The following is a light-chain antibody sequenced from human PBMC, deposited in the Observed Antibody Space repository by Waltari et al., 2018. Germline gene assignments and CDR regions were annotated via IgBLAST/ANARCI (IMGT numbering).Light chain of an antibody. CDR1: QSVSSY. J-gene: IGKJ2*01. Sequence: EIVMTQPKATLCWSLGERDTFSCRASQSVSSYLGWYQQKHGQAPMLLIYDASNRATGIPARFSGSGSGTDFTLTISSLEPEDFAVYYCQQRSNWPGTFGQGTKLEI. CDR2: DAS. CDR3: QQRSNWPGT. V-gene: IGKV3-11*01.